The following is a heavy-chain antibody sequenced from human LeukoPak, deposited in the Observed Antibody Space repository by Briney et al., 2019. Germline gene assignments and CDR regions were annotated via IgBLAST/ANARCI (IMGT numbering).Heavy chain of an antibody. CDR1: GFTFSSYG. D-gene: IGHD3-9*01. CDR2: ITATSSST. V-gene: IGHV3-23*01. Sequence: PGGSLRLSCAASGFTFSSYGMSWVRQAPGKGLEWVSAITATSSSTHDADSVQGRFAISRDNSKNTLYLQMNSLRAEDTAVYYCAKVGNSAYYDILTGYYPFDYWGQGTLVTVSS. CDR3: AKVGNSAYYDILTGYYPFDY. J-gene: IGHJ4*02.